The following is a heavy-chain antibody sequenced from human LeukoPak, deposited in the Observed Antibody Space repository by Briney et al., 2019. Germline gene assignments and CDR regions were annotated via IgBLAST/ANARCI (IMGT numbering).Heavy chain of an antibody. Sequence: SETLSLTCAVSGGSISSYYWSWIRQPPGKGLEWVGYIYYSGSTNYNPSLKRRGTISVETAKNQFPLKLSCVTAADTAVYYCARKVMVRGVIIFDYWGQGTLVTVSS. J-gene: IGHJ4*02. D-gene: IGHD3-10*01. V-gene: IGHV4-59*01. CDR1: GGSISSYY. CDR3: ARKVMVRGVIIFDY. CDR2: IYYSGST.